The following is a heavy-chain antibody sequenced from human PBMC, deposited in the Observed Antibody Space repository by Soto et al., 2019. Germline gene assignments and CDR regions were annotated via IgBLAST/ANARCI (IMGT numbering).Heavy chain of an antibody. CDR3: AKDGGYGYGYSPRYYYGRDV. D-gene: IGHD5-18*01. Sequence: EVQLLESGGGLVQPGGSLRLSCAASGFTFSSYAMSWVRQAPGKGLEWVSAISGSGGSTYYADSVKGRFTISRDNSKNTVYLQMNRLRAEDTAVYYGAKDGGYGYGYSPRYYYGRDVWGEGTTVTVSS. V-gene: IGHV3-23*01. J-gene: IGHJ6*04. CDR1: GFTFSSYA. CDR2: ISGSGGST.